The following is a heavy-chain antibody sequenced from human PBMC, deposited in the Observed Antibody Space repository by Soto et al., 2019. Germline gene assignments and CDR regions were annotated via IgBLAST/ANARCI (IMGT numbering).Heavy chain of an antibody. V-gene: IGHV3-23*01. J-gene: IGHJ4*02. CDR1: GYTFSSYA. CDR3: ARDMEGTSTFDH. D-gene: IGHD1-7*01. Sequence: SLRLSCAASGYTFSSYAMSWVRQASGKGLEWVSVISGSGGVTDYADSVKGRFTISRDNSRNRLYLQMNSLRAEDTAFYYCARDMEGTSTFDHWGQGTPVTVSS. CDR2: ISGSGGVT.